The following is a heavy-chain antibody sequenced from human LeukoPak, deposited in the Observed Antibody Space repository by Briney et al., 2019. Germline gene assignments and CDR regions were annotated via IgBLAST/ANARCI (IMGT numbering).Heavy chain of an antibody. CDR3: ARNYYDTKKPWD. CDR1: GGSISSSSYY. CDR2: IYYSGST. V-gene: IGHV4-39*06. J-gene: IGHJ4*02. D-gene: IGHD3-22*01. Sequence: SETLSLTCTVSGGSISSSSYYWGWIRQPPGKGLEWIGSIYYSGSTYYNPSLKSRVTISVDTSKQQFRLNLSSVTAADTAVYFCARNYYDTKKPWDWGQGTLVTVSS.